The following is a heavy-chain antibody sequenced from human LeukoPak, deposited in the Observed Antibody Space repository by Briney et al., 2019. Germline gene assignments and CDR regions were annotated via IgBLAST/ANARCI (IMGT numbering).Heavy chain of an antibody. CDR1: GYTFTSYD. CDR3: ARGPKYCSSTSCAYFDY. D-gene: IGHD2-2*01. J-gene: IGHJ4*02. CDR2: MNPNSGNT. V-gene: IGHV1-8*03. Sequence: ASVTVSCKASGYTFTSYDINWVRQATGQGLEWMGWMNPNSGNTGYAQKFQGRVTITRNTSISTAYMELSSLRSEDTAVYYCARGPKYCSSTSCAYFDYWGQGTLVTVSS.